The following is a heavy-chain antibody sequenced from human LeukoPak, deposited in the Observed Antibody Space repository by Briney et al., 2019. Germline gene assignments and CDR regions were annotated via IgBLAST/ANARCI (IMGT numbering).Heavy chain of an antibody. Sequence: ASVKVSCKASGYTFTVYYMHWVRQAPGQGLEWMGWINPNSGDTNYAQKFQGRVTMTRDTSISTAYMELSRLRSDDTAVYYCARSSHYYDAFDIWGQGTMVTFSS. D-gene: IGHD3-10*01. V-gene: IGHV1-2*02. J-gene: IGHJ3*02. CDR2: INPNSGDT. CDR3: ARSSHYYDAFDI. CDR1: GYTFTVYY.